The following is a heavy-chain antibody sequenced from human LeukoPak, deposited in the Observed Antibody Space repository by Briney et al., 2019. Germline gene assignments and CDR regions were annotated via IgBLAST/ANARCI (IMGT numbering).Heavy chain of an antibody. CDR3: SSHMYGSAFYVDY. CDR2: MNGKTYSYTT. Sequence: GGSLRLSCVASGFTFSDFAIHWVRQSSGKGLEWVGRMNGKTYSYTTSFAASVKGRFTISRDDSRNTAYLQMNSLKSEDSAVYYCSSHMYGSAFYVDYWGQGSLVTVSS. CDR1: GFTFSDFA. V-gene: IGHV3-73*01. D-gene: IGHD6-19*01. J-gene: IGHJ4*02.